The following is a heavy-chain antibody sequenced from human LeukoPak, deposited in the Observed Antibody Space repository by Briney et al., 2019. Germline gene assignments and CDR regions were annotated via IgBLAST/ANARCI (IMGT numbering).Heavy chain of an antibody. V-gene: IGHV4-39*02. CDR2: IYYSGST. Sequence: SETLSLTCTVCGGSISSSSYYWGWIRQPPGKGLEWIGSIYYSGSTYYNPSLKSRVTISVDTSKNQFSLKLSSVTAADTDVYYCARESHSGSLPYWGQGTLVTVSS. J-gene: IGHJ4*02. CDR1: GGSISSSSYY. CDR3: ARESHSGSLPY. D-gene: IGHD1-26*01.